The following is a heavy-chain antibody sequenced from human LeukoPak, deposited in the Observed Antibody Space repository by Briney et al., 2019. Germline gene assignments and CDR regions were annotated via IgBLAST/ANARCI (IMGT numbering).Heavy chain of an antibody. CDR2: INWNGGST. CDR3: ARLAGSYYRPYYFDY. Sequence: GGSLRLSCAASGFTFDDYGMSWVRQAPGKGLEWVSGINWNGGSTGYADSVKGRSTISRDNAKNSLYLQMNSLRAEDTALYYCARLAGSYYRPYYFDYWGQGTLVTVSS. J-gene: IGHJ4*02. D-gene: IGHD1-26*01. V-gene: IGHV3-20*04. CDR1: GFTFDDYG.